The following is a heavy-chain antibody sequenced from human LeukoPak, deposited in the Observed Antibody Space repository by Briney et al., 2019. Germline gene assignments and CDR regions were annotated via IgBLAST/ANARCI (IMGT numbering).Heavy chain of an antibody. Sequence: IPSETLSLTCTVSGGSISSYYWSWIRQPPGKGLEWIGYIYYSGSTNYNPSLKSRVTISVDTSKNQFSLKLSSVTAADTAVYYCARILCSGGSCYSAGWFDHWGQGTLFTVSS. J-gene: IGHJ5*02. CDR2: IYYSGST. CDR1: GGSISSYY. V-gene: IGHV4-59*01. CDR3: ARILCSGGSCYSAGWFDH. D-gene: IGHD2-15*01.